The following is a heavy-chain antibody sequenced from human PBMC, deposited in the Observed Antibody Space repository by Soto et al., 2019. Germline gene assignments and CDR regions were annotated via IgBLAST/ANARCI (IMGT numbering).Heavy chain of an antibody. CDR2: ISYDGSNK. CDR1: GFTFSSYA. Sequence: QVQLVESGGGVVQPGRSLRLSCAASGFTFSSYAMHWVRQAPGKGLEWVSVISYDGSNKYYADSVKGRFTISRDNSKNTLYLQMNSLRAEDTAVYYCASTHLYSSTTPYYYGMDVWGQGTTVTVSS. D-gene: IGHD6-13*01. V-gene: IGHV3-30-3*01. CDR3: ASTHLYSSTTPYYYGMDV. J-gene: IGHJ6*02.